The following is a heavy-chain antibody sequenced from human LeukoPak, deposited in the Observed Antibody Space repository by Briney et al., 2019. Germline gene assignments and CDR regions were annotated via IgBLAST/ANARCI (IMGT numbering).Heavy chain of an antibody. J-gene: IGHJ3*02. CDR2: TYSGGST. Sequence: GGSLLLSCAASGFIVSNHYMSWVRQAPGKGLEWVSITYSGGSTWYADSMEGRFTVSRDNSKNTLYLQMKSLRAEDTAVYYCARGSSWPMFDIWGQGTMVTVSS. D-gene: IGHD6-13*01. CDR1: GFIVSNHY. V-gene: IGHV3-66*02. CDR3: ARGSSWPMFDI.